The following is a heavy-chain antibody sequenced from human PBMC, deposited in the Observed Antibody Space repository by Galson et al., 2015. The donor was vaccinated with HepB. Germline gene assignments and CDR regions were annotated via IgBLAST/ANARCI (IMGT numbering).Heavy chain of an antibody. CDR3: ARGDRYSSGWYGPIDY. V-gene: IGHV1-69*13. CDR1: GGTFSSYA. Sequence: SVKVSCKASGGTFSSYAISWVRQAPGQGLEWMGGIIPIFGTANYAQKFQGRVTITADESTSTAYMELSSLRSEDTAVYYCARGDRYSSGWYGPIDYWGQGTLVTVSS. D-gene: IGHD6-19*01. CDR2: IIPIFGTA. J-gene: IGHJ4*02.